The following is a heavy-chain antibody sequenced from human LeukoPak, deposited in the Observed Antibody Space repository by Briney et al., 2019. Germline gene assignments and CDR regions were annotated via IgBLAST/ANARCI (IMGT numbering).Heavy chain of an antibody. CDR1: GFTFSSFG. D-gene: IGHD5-12*01. CDR3: AKDLFVEAKVDIVATLNY. V-gene: IGHV3-30*18. J-gene: IGHJ4*02. CDR2: ISYDGSNK. Sequence: PGGSLRLSCAASGFTFSSFGIHWVRQAPGKGLEWVAVISYDGSNKYYADSVKGRFTISRDNSKNTLCLQMNSLRAEDTAVYYCAKDLFVEAKVDIVATLNYWGQGTLVTVSS.